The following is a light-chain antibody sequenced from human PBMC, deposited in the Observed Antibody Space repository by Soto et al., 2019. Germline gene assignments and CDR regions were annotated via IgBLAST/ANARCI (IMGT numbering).Light chain of an antibody. V-gene: IGLV1-44*01. CDR2: SDK. J-gene: IGLJ1*01. Sequence: QSVLTQPPSASGTPGQRITISCSGSNSNIGSTSVHWFQQFPGTAPKPLIHSDKQRPSGVPDRFSASKSGTSASLAISGLQSEDEADYYCAAWDGILNGHVFGTGTKVTVL. CDR1: NSNIGSTS. CDR3: AAWDGILNGHV.